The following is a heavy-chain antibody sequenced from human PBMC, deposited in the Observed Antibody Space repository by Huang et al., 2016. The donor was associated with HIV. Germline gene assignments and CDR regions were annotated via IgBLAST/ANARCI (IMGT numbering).Heavy chain of an antibody. Sequence: QVQLQQWGAELLKPSETLSLTCAVSGGSFSGHYWTWIRQPPGRGLEWIGEISDSGSNTYNPSLKSRVTISGDTSQSQFSLKLNSVTAADTAIYYCARMFKYDSGGYWGNDAFDIWGQGTMVTVSS. J-gene: IGHJ3*02. D-gene: IGHD3-22*01. V-gene: IGHV4-34*02. CDR3: ARMFKYDSGGYWGNDAFDI. CDR1: GGSFSGHY. CDR2: ISDSGSN.